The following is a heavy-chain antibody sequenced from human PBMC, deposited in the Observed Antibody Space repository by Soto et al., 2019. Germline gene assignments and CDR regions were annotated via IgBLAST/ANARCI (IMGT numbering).Heavy chain of an antibody. Sequence: ASVKVSCKASGYTFTGYYMHWVRQAPGQGLEWMGWINPNSGGTNYAQKFQGRVTMTRDTSISTAYMELSRLRSDDTAVYYCARSYPLLRGWAFFDIWGQGTMVTVSS. CDR1: GYTFTGYY. CDR2: INPNSGGT. CDR3: ARSYPLLRGWAFFDI. V-gene: IGHV1-2*02. J-gene: IGHJ3*02. D-gene: IGHD6-19*01.